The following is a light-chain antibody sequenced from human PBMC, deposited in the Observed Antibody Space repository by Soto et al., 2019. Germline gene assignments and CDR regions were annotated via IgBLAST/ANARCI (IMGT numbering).Light chain of an antibody. J-gene: IGKJ3*01. CDR2: AAS. Sequence: DIQVTQSPSSLSVSVGDRVTITCRASQNIYTYLNWYHQKPGKAPKVLIYAASNLQSGVPSRFSGSGSGTDFTLTISSLQPEDFATYYCQQSYSIPFTFGPGTKLYIK. V-gene: IGKV1-39*01. CDR3: QQSYSIPFT. CDR1: QNIYTY.